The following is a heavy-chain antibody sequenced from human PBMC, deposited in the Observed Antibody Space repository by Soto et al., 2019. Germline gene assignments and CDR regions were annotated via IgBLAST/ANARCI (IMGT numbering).Heavy chain of an antibody. CDR3: ARGESGITIFGVVSSPYYYYMDV. D-gene: IGHD3-3*01. V-gene: IGHV1-18*01. CDR2: ISAYNGNT. J-gene: IGHJ6*03. Sequence: GASVKVSCKASGYTFASYGISWVRQAPGQGLEWMGWISAYNGNTNYAQKLQGRVTMTTDTSTSTAYMELRSLRSDDTAVYYCARGESGITIFGVVSSPYYYYMDVWGKGTTVTVSS. CDR1: GYTFASYG.